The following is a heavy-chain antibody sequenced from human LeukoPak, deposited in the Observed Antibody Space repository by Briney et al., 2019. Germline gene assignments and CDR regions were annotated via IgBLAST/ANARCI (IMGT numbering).Heavy chain of an antibody. V-gene: IGHV3-21*01. CDR3: AETYGHFDD. J-gene: IGHJ4*02. Sequence: PGGSLRLSCAASGFTFTSYTMNWVRQAPGKGLEWVSSITSSSSYIYYADSVKGRFTISRDNAKNSLYLQMTSLRVEDTAVYYCAETYGHFDDWGQGTLVTVSS. CDR2: ITSSSSYI. CDR1: GFTFTSYT. D-gene: IGHD4-17*01.